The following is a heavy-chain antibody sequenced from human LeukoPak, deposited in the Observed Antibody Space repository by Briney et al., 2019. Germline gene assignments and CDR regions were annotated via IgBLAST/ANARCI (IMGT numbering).Heavy chain of an antibody. V-gene: IGHV4-39*07. D-gene: IGHD3-10*02. J-gene: IGHJ1*01. CDR2: IYYSGST. CDR1: GGSISSSSYY. CDR3: ARSNYYVGEYFQH. Sequence: PSETLSLTCTVSGGSISSSSYYWGWIRQPPGKGLEWIGSIYYSGSTYYNPSLKSRVTISVDTSKNQFSLRLSSVTAADTAVYYCARSNYYVGEYFQHWGQGTLVTVSS.